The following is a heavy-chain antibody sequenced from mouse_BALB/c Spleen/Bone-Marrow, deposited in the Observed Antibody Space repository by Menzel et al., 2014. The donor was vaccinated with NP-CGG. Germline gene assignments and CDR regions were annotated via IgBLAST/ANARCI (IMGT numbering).Heavy chain of an antibody. J-gene: IGHJ4*01. CDR3: ARGGDYGFMDY. CDR1: GYAFTNYL. Sequence: VQLQQSGAELVRPGTSVKVSCKASGYAFTNYLIEWVKQRPGQGLEWIGVINPGSGGTNYNEKFKGKATLTADKSSSTAYMQLSSLTSDDSAFYFCARGGDYGFMDYWGQGTSVTVSS. V-gene: IGHV1-54*01. D-gene: IGHD1-2*01. CDR2: INPGSGGT.